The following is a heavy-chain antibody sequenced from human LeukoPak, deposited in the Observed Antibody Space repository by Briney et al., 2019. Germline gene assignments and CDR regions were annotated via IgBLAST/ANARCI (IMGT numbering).Heavy chain of an antibody. J-gene: IGHJ4*02. D-gene: IGHD4-17*01. Sequence: ASVKVSCKASGGTFSSYAISWVRQAPGQGLEWMGRIIPILGIANYAQKFQGRVTITADKSTSTAYMELSGLRSEDTAVYYCARAADYGDPFDYWGQGTLVTVSS. CDR2: IIPILGIA. CDR3: ARAADYGDPFDY. CDR1: GGTFSSYA. V-gene: IGHV1-69*04.